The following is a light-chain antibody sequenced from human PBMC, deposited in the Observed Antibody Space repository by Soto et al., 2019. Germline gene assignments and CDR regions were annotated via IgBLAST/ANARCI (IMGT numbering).Light chain of an antibody. CDR1: QGIYNY. J-gene: IGKJ2*01. CDR3: QKHNGAPFT. Sequence: DIQMTQSPSSLSASVGDRVTITCRASQGIYNYLAWYQHKPGKVPKLLIFAASILHSGVPSRFSGSGSGTDFTLTISSLQPEDAATYYCQKHNGAPFTFGQGTKLEIK. CDR2: AAS. V-gene: IGKV1-27*01.